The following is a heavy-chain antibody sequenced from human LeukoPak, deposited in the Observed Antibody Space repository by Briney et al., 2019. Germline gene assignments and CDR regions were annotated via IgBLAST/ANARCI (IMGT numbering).Heavy chain of an antibody. D-gene: IGHD2-15*01. J-gene: IGHJ4*02. V-gene: IGHV4-34*01. CDR2: INHSGST. CDR3: ASSSRDIVNDY. Sequence: SETLSLTCTVSGGSISSYYWSWIRQPPGKGLEWIGEINHSGSTNYNPSLKSRVTISVDTSKNQFSLKLSSVTAADTAVYYCASSSRDIVNDYWGQGTLVTVSS. CDR1: GGSISSYY.